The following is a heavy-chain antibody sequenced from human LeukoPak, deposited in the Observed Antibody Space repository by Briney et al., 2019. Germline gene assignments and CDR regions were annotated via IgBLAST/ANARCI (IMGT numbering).Heavy chain of an antibody. Sequence: SETLSLTCTVSGGSISHYFWSWIRQPPGKGLEWIGYIYSTGLTDYNPSLKSRVTISVDTSKNQFSLRLSSVTAADTAVYYCARHLALYSNFDYWGQGTLVTVSS. CDR2: IYSTGLT. V-gene: IGHV4-59*08. D-gene: IGHD4-11*01. CDR1: GGSISHYF. CDR3: ARHLALYSNFDY. J-gene: IGHJ4*02.